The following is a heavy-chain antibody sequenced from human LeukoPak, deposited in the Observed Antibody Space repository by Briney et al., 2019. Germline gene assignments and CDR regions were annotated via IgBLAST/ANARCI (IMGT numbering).Heavy chain of an antibody. CDR3: AKDRSCTGSGCNVGS. Sequence: PGGSLRLSCAASGFTFSSYGMNWVRQAPGKGLEWVAVIWYDGSNKYYADSVKGRFTISRDNSKNTLFLQMYSLRAEDTAVYYCAKDRSCTGSGCNVGSWGQGTMVTVSS. J-gene: IGHJ3*01. V-gene: IGHV3-33*06. CDR1: GFTFSSYG. CDR2: IWYDGSNK. D-gene: IGHD2-8*02.